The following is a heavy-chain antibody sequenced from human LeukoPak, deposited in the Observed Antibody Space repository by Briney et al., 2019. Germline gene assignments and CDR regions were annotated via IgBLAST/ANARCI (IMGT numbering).Heavy chain of an antibody. Sequence: GASLKVSCKASGYTFTNYHMHWVRQAPGQGLEWVSMITPSGGSTNYAENLQGRVTMTRDKSTSTLYMQLNSLRAEDTAVYYCARVGGWNRYFFHYGGQGTLLTVSS. CDR1: GYTFTNYH. D-gene: IGHD2-15*01. CDR2: ITPSGGST. J-gene: IGHJ4*02. V-gene: IGHV1-46*04. CDR3: ARVGGWNRYFFHY.